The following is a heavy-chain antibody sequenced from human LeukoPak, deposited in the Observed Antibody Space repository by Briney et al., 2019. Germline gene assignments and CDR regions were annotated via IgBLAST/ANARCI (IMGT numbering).Heavy chain of an antibody. CDR1: GGSFSGYY. CDR2: INHSGST. J-gene: IGHJ4*02. V-gene: IGHV4-34*01. CDR3: ARGPRSVRPVRFDY. D-gene: IGHD3-22*01. Sequence: PSETLSLTCAVYGGSFSGYYWSWIRQPPGKGLEWIGEINHSGSTNYNSSLKSRVTISVDTSKNQFSLKLSSVTAADTAVYYCARGPRSVRPVRFDYWGQGTLVTVSS.